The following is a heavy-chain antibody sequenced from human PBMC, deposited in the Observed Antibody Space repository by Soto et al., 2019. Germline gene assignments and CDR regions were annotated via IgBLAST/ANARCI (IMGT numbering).Heavy chain of an antibody. V-gene: IGHV3-23*01. CDR2: ISGSGGST. CDR3: AKNVRQQLVRLINWFDP. J-gene: IGHJ5*02. D-gene: IGHD6-13*01. CDR1: GFTFSSYA. Sequence: GGSLRLSCAASGFTFSSYAMSWVRQAPGKGLEWVSAISGSGGSTYYADSVKGRFTISRDNSKNTLYLQMNSLRAEDTAVYYCAKNVRQQLVRLINWFDPWGQGTLVTVSS.